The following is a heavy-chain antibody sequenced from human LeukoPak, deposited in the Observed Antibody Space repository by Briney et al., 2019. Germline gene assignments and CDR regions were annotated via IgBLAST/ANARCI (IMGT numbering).Heavy chain of an antibody. D-gene: IGHD1-26*01. V-gene: IGHV3-30*02. CDR2: IRYDGSNE. J-gene: IGHJ4*02. Sequence: PGGSLRLSCAASGFTFSNYGMYWVRQAPGKGLEWVAFIRYDGSNEYYTDSVKGRFTISRDSSKNTLFLQMNSLRVEDTAVYYCGKDLTRGPTTLDHWGQGTPVTVSS. CDR3: GKDLTRGPTTLDH. CDR1: GFTFSNYG.